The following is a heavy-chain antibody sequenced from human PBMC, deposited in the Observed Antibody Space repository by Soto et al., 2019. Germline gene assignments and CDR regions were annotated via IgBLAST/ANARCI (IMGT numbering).Heavy chain of an antibody. Sequence: KASETLSLTCTVSGGSITGYYWSWIRQPAGKGLEWIGRIHTSESTNYNPSLKSRVTLSVDTSNNQFSLRLTSLTAADTAVYYCARALTSAAGLYFDYWGQGTLVTVSS. CDR3: ARALTSAAGLYFDY. V-gene: IGHV4-4*07. CDR2: IHTSEST. D-gene: IGHD6-13*01. J-gene: IGHJ4*02. CDR1: GGSITGYY.